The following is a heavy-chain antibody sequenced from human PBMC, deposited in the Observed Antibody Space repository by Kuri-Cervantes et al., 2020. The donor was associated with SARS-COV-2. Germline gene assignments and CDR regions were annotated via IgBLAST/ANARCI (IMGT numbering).Heavy chain of an antibody. V-gene: IGHV3-74*01. CDR2: TNTDGSST. J-gene: IGHJ4*02. CDR1: GFTFSDYW. Sequence: GESLKISCAASGFTFSDYWMHWVRQAPGKGLVWVSRTNTDGSSTSYADSVKGRFTISRDNAKNTLYLQMNSLRAEDTAVYYCARAFPRGGSDYWGQGTLVTVSS. CDR3: ARAFPRGGSDY. D-gene: IGHD1-26*01.